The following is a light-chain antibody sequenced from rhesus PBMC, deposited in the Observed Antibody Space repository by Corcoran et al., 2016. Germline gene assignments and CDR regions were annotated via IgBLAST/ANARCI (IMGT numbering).Light chain of an antibody. V-gene: IGKV1-43*02. J-gene: IGKJ1*01. CDR1: QGISNT. CDR3: LQYNSDPRT. CDR2: DAS. Sequence: DIQMTQSPSSLSASVGDRVTITCRASQGISNTLSWYQQKPGKAPKFLIYDASTVQSGVPSRFSGIGSGTDLPLTISSLQPEDFATYYCLQYNSDPRTFGQGTKVEIK.